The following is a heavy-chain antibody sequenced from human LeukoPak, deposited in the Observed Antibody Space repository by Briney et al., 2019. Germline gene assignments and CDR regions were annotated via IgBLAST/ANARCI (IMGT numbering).Heavy chain of an antibody. D-gene: IGHD2-8*01. J-gene: IGHJ3*02. Sequence: GASVKVSCKASGYTFTSYGISWVRQAPGQGLEWMGWISAYNGNTNYAQKLQGRVTMTTDTSTSTAYMELRSLRSDDTAVYYCARGLELMVYANDAFDIWGQGTMVTVSS. CDR1: GYTFTSYG. CDR2: ISAYNGNT. CDR3: ARGLELMVYANDAFDI. V-gene: IGHV1-18*01.